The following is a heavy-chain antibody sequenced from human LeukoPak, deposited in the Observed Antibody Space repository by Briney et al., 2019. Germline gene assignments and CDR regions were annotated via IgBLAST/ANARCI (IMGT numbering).Heavy chain of an antibody. CDR3: AKAGILWSGVAFMDV. V-gene: IGHV3-30*02. Sequence: HPGGSLRLSCAASGFTFSSYGMHWFRQAPGKGLEWVAFIRYDGSNKYYADSVKGRFTISRDNSKNTLYLQMNSLRAEDTAVYYCAKAGILWSGVAFMDVWGQGTTVTVSS. CDR2: IRYDGSNK. D-gene: IGHD2-21*01. CDR1: GFTFSSYG. J-gene: IGHJ6*02.